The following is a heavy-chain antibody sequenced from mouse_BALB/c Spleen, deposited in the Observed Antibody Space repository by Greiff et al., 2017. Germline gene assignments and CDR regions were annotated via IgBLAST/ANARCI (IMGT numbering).Heavy chain of an antibody. CDR3: ARDHYYGSTSFAY. D-gene: IGHD1-1*01. CDR2: IWAGGST. CDR1: GFSLTSYG. J-gene: IGHJ3*01. Sequence: VKVVESGPGLVAPSQSLSITCTVSGFSLTSYGVHWVRQPPGKGLEWLGVIWAGGSTNYNSALMSRLSISKDNSKSQVFLKMNSLQTDDTAMYYCARDHYYGSTSFAYWGQGTLVTVSA. V-gene: IGHV2-9*02.